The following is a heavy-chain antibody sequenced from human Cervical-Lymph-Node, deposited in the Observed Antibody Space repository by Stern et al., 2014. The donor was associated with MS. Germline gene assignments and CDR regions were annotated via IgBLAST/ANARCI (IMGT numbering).Heavy chain of an antibody. J-gene: IGHJ4*02. CDR3: ARGQEHSSTNFDY. CDR1: RFTFSSYA. D-gene: IGHD6-6*01. V-gene: IGHV3-23*04. Sequence: EVQLEESGGGLVQPGGSLRLSCAASRFTFSSYAMSWVRQAPGRGLEWVSTISGSGGTTYYADSVKGRFTMSRDNSKNTLYLQMNSLRAEDTAVYYCARGQEHSSTNFDYWGQGTLVTVSS. CDR2: ISGSGGTT.